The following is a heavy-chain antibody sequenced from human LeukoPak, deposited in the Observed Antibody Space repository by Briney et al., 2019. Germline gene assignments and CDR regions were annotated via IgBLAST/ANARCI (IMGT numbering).Heavy chain of an antibody. Sequence: ASVKVSCKASGYTYTGYYMHWVRQAPRQGREWMVWINPNSGGTNYAQKFQGRVTMTRDTSISTAYMELSRLRSDDTAVYYCARDEGDCSGGSCYFGSFDYWGQGTLVTVSS. V-gene: IGHV1-2*02. D-gene: IGHD2-15*01. J-gene: IGHJ4*02. CDR2: INPNSGGT. CDR1: GYTYTGYY. CDR3: ARDEGDCSGGSCYFGSFDY.